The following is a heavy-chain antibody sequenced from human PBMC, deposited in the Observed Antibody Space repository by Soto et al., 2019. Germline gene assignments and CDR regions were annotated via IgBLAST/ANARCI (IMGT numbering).Heavy chain of an antibody. Sequence: PGGPLRLSCATSGFTFSNHALHWVRQAPGEGLEWMAVISYDGRNKYYADSVKGRFTISRDDSKNTLFLQMNSLRFEDTAVYYCAREWSAYNPFDCWGQGTLVTVSS. J-gene: IGHJ4*02. V-gene: IGHV3-30*04. D-gene: IGHD1-1*01. CDR1: GFTFSNHA. CDR2: ISYDGRNK. CDR3: AREWSAYNPFDC.